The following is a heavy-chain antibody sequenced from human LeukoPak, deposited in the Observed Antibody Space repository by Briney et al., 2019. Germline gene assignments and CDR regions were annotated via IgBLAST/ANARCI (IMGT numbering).Heavy chain of an antibody. J-gene: IGHJ4*02. CDR3: ARERHGHPFDC. CDR2: ISYSGIP. Sequence: MTSETLSLTCTVSGGSMSSDYWTWIRQPPGKGLEWIGYISYSGIPNYNPSLKSRVTISSDTSNNQFSLKLTSVTAADTAVYYCARERHGHPFDCWGQGALVTVSS. CDR1: GGSMSSDY. V-gene: IGHV4-59*01.